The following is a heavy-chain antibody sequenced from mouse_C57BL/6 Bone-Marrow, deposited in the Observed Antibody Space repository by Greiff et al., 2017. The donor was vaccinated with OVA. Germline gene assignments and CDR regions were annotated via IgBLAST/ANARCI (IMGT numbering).Heavy chain of an antibody. Sequence: QVQLKESGPGLVQPSQSLSITCTVSGFSLTSYGVHWVRQSPGKGLEWLGVIWSGGSTDYNAAFISRLSISKDNSKSQVFFKMNSLQADDTAIYYCARGGYGSSYVKAMDYWGQGTSVTVSS. V-gene: IGHV2-2*01. CDR1: GFSLTSYG. J-gene: IGHJ4*01. CDR3: ARGGYGSSYVKAMDY. D-gene: IGHD1-1*01. CDR2: IWSGGST.